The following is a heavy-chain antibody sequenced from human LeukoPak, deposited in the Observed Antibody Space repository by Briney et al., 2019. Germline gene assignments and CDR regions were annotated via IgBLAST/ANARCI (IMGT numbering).Heavy chain of an antibody. D-gene: IGHD2-2*01. J-gene: IGHJ4*02. CDR1: GFTFSSYA. CDR3: AKGDCSSTSCRPDY. Sequence: GGSLGLSCAASGFTFSSYAMSWVRQAPGKGLEWVSAISGSGGSTYYADSVKGRFTISRDNSKNTLYLQMNSLRAEDTAVYYCAKGDCSSTSCRPDYWGQGTLVTVSS. V-gene: IGHV3-23*01. CDR2: ISGSGGST.